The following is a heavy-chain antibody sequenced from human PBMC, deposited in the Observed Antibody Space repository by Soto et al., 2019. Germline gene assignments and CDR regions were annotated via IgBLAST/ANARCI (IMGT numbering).Heavy chain of an antibody. V-gene: IGHV5-10-1*01. CDR2: IDPSDSYT. D-gene: IGHD4-4*01. CDR3: ASVSNPYYYYGMDV. J-gene: IGHJ6*02. CDR1: GYSFTSYW. Sequence: PGESLKISCNGSGYSFTSYWISWVRQMPGKGLEWMGRIDPSDSYTNYSPSFQGHVTISADKSISTAYLQWSSLKASDTAMYYCASVSNPYYYYGMDVWGQGTTVTVSS.